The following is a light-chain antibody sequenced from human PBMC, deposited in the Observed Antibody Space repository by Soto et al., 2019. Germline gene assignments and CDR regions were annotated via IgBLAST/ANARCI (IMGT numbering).Light chain of an antibody. J-gene: IGKJ1*01. Sequence: EIPMTQSPFTLFASVGDTVQLTCRASQSVSGWLAWYQQKPGEAPKLLIYDASALPRGVPSRFSGSGSGTKFTLTIASLQPDDFATYYCQQYETFSGTVGPGTQVE. V-gene: IGKV1-5*01. CDR3: QQYETFSGT. CDR2: DAS. CDR1: QSVSGW.